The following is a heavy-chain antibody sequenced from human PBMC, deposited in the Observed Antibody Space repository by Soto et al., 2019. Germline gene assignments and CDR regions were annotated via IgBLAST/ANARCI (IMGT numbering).Heavy chain of an antibody. J-gene: IGHJ6*02. CDR2: TRNKANSYTT. D-gene: IGHD3-10*01. CDR3: TATPITMVRGVPPLYYYGMDV. V-gene: IGHV3-72*01. Sequence: GGSLRLSCAASGFTFSDHYMDWVRQAPGKGLEWVGRTRNKANSYTTEYAASVKGRFTISRDDSKNSLYLQMNSLKTEDTAVYYCTATPITMVRGVPPLYYYGMDVWGQGTTVTVSS. CDR1: GFTFSDHY.